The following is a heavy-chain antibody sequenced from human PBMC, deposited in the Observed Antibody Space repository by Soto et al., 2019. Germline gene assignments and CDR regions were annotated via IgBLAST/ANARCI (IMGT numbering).Heavy chain of an antibody. CDR2: IYYSGST. CDR1: GGSISSGDYY. J-gene: IGHJ5*02. D-gene: IGHD3-3*01. Sequence: SETLSLTCTVSGGSISSGDYYWSWIRQPPGKGLEWIGYIYYSGSTYYNPSLKSRVTISVDTSKNQFSLKLSSVTAADTAVYYCASYYDYENWFDPWGQGTLVTVPQ. V-gene: IGHV4-30-4*01. CDR3: ASYYDYENWFDP.